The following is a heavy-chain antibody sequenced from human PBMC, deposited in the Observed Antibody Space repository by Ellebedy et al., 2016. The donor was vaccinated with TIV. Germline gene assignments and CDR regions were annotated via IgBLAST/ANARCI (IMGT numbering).Heavy chain of an antibody. V-gene: IGHV3-64*01. CDR1: GFTFSSYA. Sequence: GESLKISCAASGFTFSSYAMHWVRQAPGKGLEYVSAISSNGGSTYYANSVKVRFTISRDNSKNTLYLQMGSLRAEEMAVYYCAREISGWYRLIDYWGQGTLVTVSS. J-gene: IGHJ4*02. CDR3: AREISGWYRLIDY. D-gene: IGHD6-19*01. CDR2: ISSNGGST.